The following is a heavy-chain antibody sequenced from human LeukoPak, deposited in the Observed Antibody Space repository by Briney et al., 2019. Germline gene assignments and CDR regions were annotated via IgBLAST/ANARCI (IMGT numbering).Heavy chain of an antibody. CDR1: GFTFSNYA. CDR3: VAGTTY. CDR2: ISGSGDST. J-gene: IGHJ4*02. D-gene: IGHD6-19*01. Sequence: GGSLRLSCAASGFTFSNYAMSWVRQAPGKGLEWVSAISGSGDSTYYADSVKGRFTISRDNSKNTLYLQMNSLRAEDTAVYWAVAGTTYWGQGTLVTVSS. V-gene: IGHV3-23*01.